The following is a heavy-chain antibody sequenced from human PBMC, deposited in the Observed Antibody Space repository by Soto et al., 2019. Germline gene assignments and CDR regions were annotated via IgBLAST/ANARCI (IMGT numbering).Heavy chain of an antibody. CDR2: ISYDGSNK. V-gene: IGHV3-30*18. Sequence: QVQLVESGGGVVQPGRSLRLSCAASGFTFSSYGMHWVRQAPGKGLERVAVISYDGSNKYYADSVKGRFTISRDNSKNTLYVQMSSLRAEDTAVYYCAKDSDLVVTLSGMDVWGQGTTVTVSS. CDR3: AKDSDLVVTLSGMDV. D-gene: IGHD3-22*01. CDR1: GFTFSSYG. J-gene: IGHJ6*02.